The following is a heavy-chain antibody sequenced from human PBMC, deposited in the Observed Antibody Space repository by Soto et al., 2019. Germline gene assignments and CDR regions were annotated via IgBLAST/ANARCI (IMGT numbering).Heavy chain of an antibody. CDR3: AGQTFTIAAASYGRSNWFDS. D-gene: IGHD6-25*01. J-gene: IGHJ5*01. V-gene: IGHV4-39*01. Sequence: SETLSLTCTASGGSITSSSHFWGWVRKPPGKGLEWIGTIYFTGNTYYTPSLKSRLTMSIDTSKNEFSLRLNSVTAADTAVYYCAGQTFTIAAASYGRSNWFDSWGPGTLVTVSS. CDR2: IYFTGNT. CDR1: GGSITSSSHF.